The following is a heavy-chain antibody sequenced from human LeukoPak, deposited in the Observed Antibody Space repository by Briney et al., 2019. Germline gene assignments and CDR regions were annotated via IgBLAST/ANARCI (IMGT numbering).Heavy chain of an antibody. V-gene: IGHV4-59*01. CDR1: GGSISSYY. D-gene: IGHD3-10*01. CDR3: GRGGYYGAGNDFRFDP. J-gene: IGHJ5*02. Sequence: PSETLSLTCTVSGGSISSYYWSGIRQSPAKGVGCIGYIHYTGSTNYNPSPKSRVAISVETSTNQFSLRLKCVTSADTAAYYCGRGGYYGAGNDFRFDPWGQGTLVTVSS. CDR2: IHYTGST.